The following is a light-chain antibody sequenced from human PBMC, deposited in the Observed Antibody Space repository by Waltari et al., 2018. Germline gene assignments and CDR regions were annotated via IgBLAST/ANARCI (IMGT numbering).Light chain of an antibody. CDR3: QQYLSTPPT. Sequence: DIVMTQSPDSLAVSLGERATINCKSSQSVLYSSNNKNYLAWYQQKPGQPPKLLIYWASTRESVVPDRFSGSGSGTDFTLTISSLQAEDVAVYYCQQYLSTPPTFGQGTKVEIK. J-gene: IGKJ1*01. CDR2: WAS. CDR1: QSVLYSSNNKNY. V-gene: IGKV4-1*01.